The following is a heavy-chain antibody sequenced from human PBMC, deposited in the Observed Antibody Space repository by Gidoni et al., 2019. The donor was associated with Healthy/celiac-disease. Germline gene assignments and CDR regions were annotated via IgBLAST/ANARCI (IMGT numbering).Heavy chain of an antibody. CDR2: IRSKANSYAT. CDR1: GFTFSGSA. D-gene: IGHD1-1*01. V-gene: IGHV3-73*02. Sequence: EVQLVESGGGLVQPGGSLKLSCAASGFTFSGSAMHWVRQASGKGLEWVGRIRSKANSYATAYAASVKGRFTISRDDSKNTAYLQMNSLKTEDTAVYYCTKGLDARDYWGQGTLVTVSS. J-gene: IGHJ4*02. CDR3: TKGLDARDY.